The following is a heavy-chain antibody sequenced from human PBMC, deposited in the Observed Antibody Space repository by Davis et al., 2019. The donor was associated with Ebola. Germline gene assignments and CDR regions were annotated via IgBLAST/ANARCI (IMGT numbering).Heavy chain of an antibody. Sequence: ASVKVSCKASGYTFTSYDINWVRQATGQGLEWMGWMNPNSGNTGYAQKFQGRVTMTRNTSISTAYMELSSLRSEDTAVYYCASRGATVTPLSSYYYYGMDVWGQGTTVTVSS. V-gene: IGHV1-8*01. CDR3: ASRGATVTPLSSYYYYGMDV. J-gene: IGHJ6*02. D-gene: IGHD4-17*01. CDR1: GYTFTSYD. CDR2: MNPNSGNT.